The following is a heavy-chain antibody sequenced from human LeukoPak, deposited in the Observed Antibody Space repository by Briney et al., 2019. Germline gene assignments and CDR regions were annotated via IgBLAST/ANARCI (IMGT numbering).Heavy chain of an antibody. V-gene: IGHV3-11*01. D-gene: IGHD6-19*01. J-gene: IGHJ5*02. Sequence: GGSLRLSCEASGLTFSAYYMSWIRKAPGKGLEWVSYISSSGSTIYYADSVKGRFTISRDNAKNSLYLQMNSLRAEDTAVYYCARDRIAVASWGQGTLVTVSS. CDR1: GLTFSAYY. CDR2: ISSSGSTI. CDR3: ARDRIAVAS.